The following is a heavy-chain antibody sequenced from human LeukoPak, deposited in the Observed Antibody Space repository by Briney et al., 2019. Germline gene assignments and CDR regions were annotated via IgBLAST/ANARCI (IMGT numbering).Heavy chain of an antibody. J-gene: IGHJ3*02. Sequence: SETLSLTCTVSGGSISSYYWSWIRQPPGKGLEWIGYIYTSGSTNYNPSLKSRVIIPVDTSKSQFSLKLSSVTAADTAVYYCARYCSSTSCYGAFDIWGQGTMVTVSS. CDR2: IYTSGST. CDR3: ARYCSSTSCYGAFDI. CDR1: GGSISSYY. V-gene: IGHV4-4*09. D-gene: IGHD2-2*01.